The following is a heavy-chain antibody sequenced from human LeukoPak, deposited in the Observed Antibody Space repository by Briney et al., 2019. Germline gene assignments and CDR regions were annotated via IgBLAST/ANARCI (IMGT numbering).Heavy chain of an antibody. Sequence: ASVKVSCKASGYTFTSYGISWVRQAPGQGLEWMGWISAYNGNTNYAQKLQGRVTMTTDTSTSTAYMELRSLRSDDTAVYYCARGSMVRGVRENYYYYYGMDVWGQGTTVTVSS. CDR3: ARGSMVRGVRENYYYYYGMDV. CDR2: ISAYNGNT. CDR1: GYTFTSYG. D-gene: IGHD3-10*01. V-gene: IGHV1-18*01. J-gene: IGHJ6*02.